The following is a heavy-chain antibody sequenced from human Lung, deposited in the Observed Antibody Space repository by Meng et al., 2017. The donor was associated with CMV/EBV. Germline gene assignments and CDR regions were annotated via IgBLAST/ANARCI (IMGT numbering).Heavy chain of an antibody. D-gene: IGHD6-13*01. Sequence: ASXXVSXKASGYTLTNYYIHWVRQAPGQGLEWMGIFNPSDNTTIYAQKFQGRVTMTRDTSTSTVYMELSSLRSDDTALYYCARDLGYSSSWYFQYYFDCWXQGTLVTVSS. J-gene: IGHJ4*02. CDR1: GYTLTNYY. CDR3: ARDLGYSSSWYFQYYFDC. V-gene: IGHV1-46*01. CDR2: FNPSDNTT.